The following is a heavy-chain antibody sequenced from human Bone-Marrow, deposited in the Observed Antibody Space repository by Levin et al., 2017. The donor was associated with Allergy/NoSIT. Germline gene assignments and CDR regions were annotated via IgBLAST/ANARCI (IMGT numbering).Heavy chain of an antibody. J-gene: IGHJ4*02. D-gene: IGHD5-18*01. CDR1: GFTVSSNY. CDR3: ARVGYSYGVYFDY. V-gene: IGHV3-53*01. Sequence: PGGSLRLSCAASGFTVSSNYMSWVRQAPGKGLEWVSVIYSGGSTYYADSVKGRFTISRDNSKNTLYLQMNSLRAEDTAVYYCARVGYSYGVYFDYWGQGTLVTVSS. CDR2: IYSGGST.